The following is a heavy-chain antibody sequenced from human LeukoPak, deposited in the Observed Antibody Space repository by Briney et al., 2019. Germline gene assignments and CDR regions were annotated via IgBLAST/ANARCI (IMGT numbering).Heavy chain of an antibody. CDR1: RYSISSGYY. D-gene: IGHD3-10*01. Sequence: SETLSLTCSVSRYSISSGYYWAWIRQPPGKGLEWIGSIYHSGSAYYNASLKSRVTISVDTSKNQFSLELPSVTAADTAVYYCARSSGYGSGSYSLDYWGQGTLVTVSS. J-gene: IGHJ4*02. CDR2: IYHSGSA. V-gene: IGHV4-38-2*02. CDR3: ARSSGYGSGSYSLDY.